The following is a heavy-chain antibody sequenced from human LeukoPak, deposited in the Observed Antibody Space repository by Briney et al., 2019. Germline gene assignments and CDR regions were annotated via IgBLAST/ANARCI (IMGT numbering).Heavy chain of an antibody. V-gene: IGHV3-23*01. CDR3: IVFGDSNH. D-gene: IGHD4-17*01. J-gene: IGHJ5*02. Sequence: GGSLRLSCAASGLTLTSYAMNWVRQAPGKGLEWVSAIHSSGGTYYADSVKGRFTISRDTSKNTLYLQINSLRVEDTAVYYCIVFGDSNHWGQGTLVTVSS. CDR2: IHSSGGT. CDR1: GLTLTSYA.